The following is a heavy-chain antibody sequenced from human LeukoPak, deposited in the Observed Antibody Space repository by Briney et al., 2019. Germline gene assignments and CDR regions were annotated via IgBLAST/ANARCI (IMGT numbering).Heavy chain of an antibody. Sequence: GGSLRLSCAASGFTFTNYAMHWVRQAPGKGLEWVSTIYYDGDTSYADSVKGRFSISRDISKNTLYLQMSSLRADDTAMYYCAKGGEMRTFFFDSWGQGSLVTVSS. V-gene: IGHV3-NL1*01. CDR1: GFTFTNYA. CDR3: AKGGEMRTFFFDS. D-gene: IGHD3-16*01. J-gene: IGHJ4*02. CDR2: IYYDGDT.